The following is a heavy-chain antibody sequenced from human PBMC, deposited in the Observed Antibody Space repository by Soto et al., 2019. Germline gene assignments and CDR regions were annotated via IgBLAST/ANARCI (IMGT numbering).Heavy chain of an antibody. J-gene: IGHJ6*02. Sequence: SETLSLTCTVSGGSISSGDYYWSWIRQPPGKGLEWIGYIYYSGSTYYNPSLKSRVTISVDTSKNQFSLKLSSVTAADTAVYYCARFREAVPAAKYYYYGMDVWGQGTTVTVSS. V-gene: IGHV4-30-4*01. CDR1: GGSISSGDYY. D-gene: IGHD2-2*01. CDR3: ARFREAVPAAKYYYYGMDV. CDR2: IYYSGST.